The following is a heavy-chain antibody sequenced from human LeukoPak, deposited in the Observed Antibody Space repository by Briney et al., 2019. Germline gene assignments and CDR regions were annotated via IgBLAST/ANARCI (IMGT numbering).Heavy chain of an antibody. CDR1: GFTFSSYA. CDR2: ISGSGGNI. D-gene: IGHD2-2*01. V-gene: IGHV3-23*01. Sequence: GGSLRLSCAASGFTFSSYAMSWVRQAPGKGLEWVSTISGSGGNIFYADSVKGRFTISRDNSKNTLYLQMNSLRAEDTAVYYCAKEPGYCSSTSCPGGVFSYGMDVWGKGTTVTVSS. J-gene: IGHJ6*04. CDR3: AKEPGYCSSTSCPGGVFSYGMDV.